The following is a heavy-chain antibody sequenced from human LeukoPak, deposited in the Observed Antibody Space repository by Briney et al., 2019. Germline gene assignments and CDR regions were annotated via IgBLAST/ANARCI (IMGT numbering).Heavy chain of an antibody. V-gene: IGHV4-39*07. CDR1: GGSISSSSYY. Sequence: SETLSLTCTVSGGSISSSSYYWGWIRQPPGKGLELIGSMYNSGSAYYNPSLKSRVTISVDTSKNQFSLKLSSVTAADTAVYYCARDSGVRGVNNNDAFDIWGQGTMVTISS. D-gene: IGHD3-10*01. J-gene: IGHJ3*02. CDR2: MYNSGSA. CDR3: ARDSGVRGVNNNDAFDI.